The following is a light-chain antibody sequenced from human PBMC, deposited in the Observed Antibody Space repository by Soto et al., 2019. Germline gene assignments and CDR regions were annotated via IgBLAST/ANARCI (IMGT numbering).Light chain of an antibody. CDR1: QSVTSNY. CDR2: GAS. J-gene: IGKJ1*01. V-gene: IGKV3-20*01. CDR3: QQYGSSPGT. Sequence: IVLTQSPGTLSLSPGERATLSCRASQSVTSNYLAWYQQKPGQAPWLLIFGASIRATGLPDRFSGSGSGTDFTLTIRRLEPEDFAVYYCQQYGSSPGTFGQGTKVEIK.